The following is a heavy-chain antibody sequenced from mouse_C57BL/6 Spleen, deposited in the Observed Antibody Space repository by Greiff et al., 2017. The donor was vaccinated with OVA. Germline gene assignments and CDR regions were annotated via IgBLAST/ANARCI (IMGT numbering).Heavy chain of an antibody. CDR3: ARRGLYYFDY. CDR2: IDPSDSYT. J-gene: IGHJ2*01. V-gene: IGHV1-69*01. CDR1: GYTFTSYW. Sequence: QVQLQQPGAELVMPGASVKLSCKASGYTFTSYWMHWVKQRPGQGLEWIGEIDPSDSYTNYNQKFKGKSTLTVDKSSSTAYMQLSSLTSEDSAVYDCARRGLYYFDYWGQGTTLTVSS.